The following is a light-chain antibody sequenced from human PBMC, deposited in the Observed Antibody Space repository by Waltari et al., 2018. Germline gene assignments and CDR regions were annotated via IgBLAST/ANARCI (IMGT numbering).Light chain of an antibody. V-gene: IGLV1-36*01. CDR2: YDD. J-gene: IGLJ2*01. CDR3: AVWDDSLNGVV. Sequence: QPVLTQPPSVSEAPRQRVTISCSGSRSNIRNTAVSWYQQLPGKAPKLLIYYDDLLPSGVSDRFSGSKSGTSASLAISGLQSDDEADYYCAVWDDSLNGVVFGGGTKLTVL. CDR1: RSNIRNTA.